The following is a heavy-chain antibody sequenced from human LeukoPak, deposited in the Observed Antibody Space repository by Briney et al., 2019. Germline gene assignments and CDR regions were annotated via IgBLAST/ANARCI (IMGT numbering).Heavy chain of an antibody. V-gene: IGHV3-30*03. D-gene: IGHD1/OR15-1a*01. CDR3: APSGTVDY. CDR2: ISYDGSNK. J-gene: IGHJ4*02. CDR1: GFTLSSYG. Sequence: GGSLRLSCAASGFTLSSYGMHWVRQAPGKGLEWVAVISYDGSNKYYADSVKGRFTISRDNSKNTLYLQMNSLRAEDTAVYYCAPSGTVDYWGQGTLVTVSS.